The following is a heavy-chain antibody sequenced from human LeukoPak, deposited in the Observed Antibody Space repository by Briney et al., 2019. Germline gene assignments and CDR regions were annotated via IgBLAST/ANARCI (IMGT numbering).Heavy chain of an antibody. D-gene: IGHD6-19*01. Sequence: SVKVSCKASGGTFSSYAISWVRQAPGQGLEWMGGIIPIFGTANYAQKFQGRVTITADESTSTAYMELSSLRSEDTAVYYCARGLIAVAGPVDAFDIWGQGTMVTVSS. CDR3: ARGLIAVAGPVDAFDI. CDR1: GGTFSSYA. V-gene: IGHV1-69*13. CDR2: IIPIFGTA. J-gene: IGHJ3*02.